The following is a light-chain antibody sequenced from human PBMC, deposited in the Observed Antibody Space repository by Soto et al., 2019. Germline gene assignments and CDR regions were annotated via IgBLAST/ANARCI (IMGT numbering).Light chain of an antibody. V-gene: IGKV3-20*01. CDR3: QQYGSSPLT. CDR1: QSVSSSY. J-gene: IGKJ4*01. CDR2: GAS. Sequence: EIVLIQSPGTLSLYPGERATLSCRASQSVSSSYLACYQQKPGQAPRLLIYGASSRATGIPDRCSGSGSGTDFTLTISRLEPEDFAVYYCQQYGSSPLTFGGGTKVDIK.